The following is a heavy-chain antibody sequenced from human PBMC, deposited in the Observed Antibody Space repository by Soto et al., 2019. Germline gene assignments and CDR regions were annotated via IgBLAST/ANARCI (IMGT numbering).Heavy chain of an antibody. Sequence: KPSETLSLTCAVYGGSFSGYYWSWIRQPPGKGLEWIGEINHSGSTNYNPPLKSRVTISVDTSKNQFSLKLSSVTAADTAVYYCARGGGSSWYRPNWFDPWGQGTLVTVSS. CDR1: GGSFSGYY. CDR3: ARGGGSSWYRPNWFDP. V-gene: IGHV4-34*01. D-gene: IGHD6-13*01. CDR2: INHSGST. J-gene: IGHJ5*02.